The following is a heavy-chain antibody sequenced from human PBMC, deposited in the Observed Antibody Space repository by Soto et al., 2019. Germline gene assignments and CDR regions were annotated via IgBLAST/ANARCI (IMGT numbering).Heavy chain of an antibody. CDR3: ARDDRSASSGPFRH. CDR2: ISGYNGNT. Sequence: ASVKVSCKASGYTFTSYGVSWVRQAPGQGLEWVGWISGYNGNTTYGQKVQGRVAVTADTSTSTAYIELRSRTSDDTAVYFCARDDRSASSGPFRHWGQGXLVTVSS. D-gene: IGHD6-19*01. J-gene: IGHJ4*02. V-gene: IGHV1-18*04. CDR1: GYTFTSYG.